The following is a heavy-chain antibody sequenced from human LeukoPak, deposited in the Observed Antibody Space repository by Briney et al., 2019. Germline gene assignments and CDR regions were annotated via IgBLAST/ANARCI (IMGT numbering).Heavy chain of an antibody. CDR1: GFTFSRYA. J-gene: IGHJ4*02. CDR2: TVGNGGST. Sequence: GGSLRLSCVASGFTFSRYAIHWVRQAPGKGLEWVSATVGNGGSTYYADSVKGRFTISRDNSKNTLYLQMNSLRAEDTALYYCARNEYETLDYWGQGTLVTVSS. CDR3: ARNEYETLDY. V-gene: IGHV3-23*01. D-gene: IGHD2/OR15-2a*01.